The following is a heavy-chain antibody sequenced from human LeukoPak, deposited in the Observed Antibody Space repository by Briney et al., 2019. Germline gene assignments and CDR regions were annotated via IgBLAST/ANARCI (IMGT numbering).Heavy chain of an antibody. V-gene: IGHV1-18*01. Sequence: ASVRVSCTASGYTFTSYGISWVRQAPGQGLEWMGWISAYNGNTNYAQKLQGRVTMTTDKSTSTAYMELRTLRSDDTAVYYCARTEYGGPERSYYYYYMDVWGKGTTVTVSS. CDR1: GYTFTSYG. CDR3: ARTEYGGPERSYYYYYMDV. J-gene: IGHJ6*03. D-gene: IGHD4/OR15-4a*01. CDR2: ISAYNGNT.